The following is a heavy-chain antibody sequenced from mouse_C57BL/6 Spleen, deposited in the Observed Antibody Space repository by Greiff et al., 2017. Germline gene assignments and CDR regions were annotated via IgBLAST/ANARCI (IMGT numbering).Heavy chain of an antibody. CDR3: TGGEDFDY. Sequence: EVKLEESGGGLVQPGGSMTLSCVASGFTFSNYWMNWVRQSPEKGLEWVAQIRLKSDNYATPYAESVKGRFTISRDDYKSSVYLQMNNLRADDSGIYYCTGGEDFDYWGQGTTLTVSS. CDR1: GFTFSNYW. J-gene: IGHJ2*01. CDR2: IRLKSDNYAT. V-gene: IGHV6-3*01.